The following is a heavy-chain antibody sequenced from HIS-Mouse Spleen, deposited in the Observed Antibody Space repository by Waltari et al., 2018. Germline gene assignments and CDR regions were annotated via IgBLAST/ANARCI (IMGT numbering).Heavy chain of an antibody. J-gene: IGHJ2*01. CDR3: AREIPYSSSWYDWYFDL. CDR2: IYYSGST. Sequence: QLQLQESGPGLVKPSETLSLTCTVSGGSIRSSSHYRGWIRQPPGKGLEWIGSIYYSGSTYYNPSLKSRVTISVDTSKNQFSLKLSSVTAADTAVYYCAREIPYSSSWYDWYFDLWGRGTLVTVSS. D-gene: IGHD6-13*01. V-gene: IGHV4-39*07. CDR1: GGSIRSSSHY.